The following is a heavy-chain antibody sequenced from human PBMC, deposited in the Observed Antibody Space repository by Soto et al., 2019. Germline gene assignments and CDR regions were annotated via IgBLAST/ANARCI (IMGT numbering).Heavy chain of an antibody. CDR3: PSLYIFGEAFDI. J-gene: IGHJ3*02. Sequence: GGSLRLSCAASGFTFSSYWMSWVRQAPGKGLEWVANIKQDGSEKYYVDSVKGRFTISRDNAKNSLYLQMNSLRAEDTAVYYCPSLYIFGEAFDIWGQGTVFTGSS. CDR1: GFTFSSYW. V-gene: IGHV3-7*05. CDR2: IKQDGSEK. D-gene: IGHD3-3*01.